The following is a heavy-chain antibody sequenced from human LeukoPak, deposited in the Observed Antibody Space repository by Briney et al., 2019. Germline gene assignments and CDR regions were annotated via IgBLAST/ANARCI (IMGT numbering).Heavy chain of an antibody. V-gene: IGHV3-20*04. Sequence: GGSLRLSCAGSGFTFSTYGMTWVRQAPGKGLEWVSGINWNGGRTGYADSVKGRFTVSRDNAKNSLYLQMNSLRAEDTALYYCARDYDYGDYPGYWGQGTLVTVSS. CDR3: ARDYDYGDYPGY. CDR2: INWNGGRT. J-gene: IGHJ4*02. D-gene: IGHD4-17*01. CDR1: GFTFSTYG.